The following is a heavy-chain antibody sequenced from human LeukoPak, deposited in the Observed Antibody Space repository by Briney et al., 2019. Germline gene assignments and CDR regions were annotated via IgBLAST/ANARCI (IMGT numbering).Heavy chain of an antibody. V-gene: IGHV1-8*01. CDR3: ASGSKVSDFWSGYPVLGWFDP. Sequence: GASVKVSCKASGYTFTSYDINWVRQATGQGLEWMGWMNPNSGNTGYAQKFQGRVTMTRNTSISTAYMELSSLRSEDTAVYYCASGSKVSDFWSGYPVLGWFDPWGQGTLVTVSS. CDR1: GYTFTSYD. CDR2: MNPNSGNT. D-gene: IGHD3-3*01. J-gene: IGHJ5*02.